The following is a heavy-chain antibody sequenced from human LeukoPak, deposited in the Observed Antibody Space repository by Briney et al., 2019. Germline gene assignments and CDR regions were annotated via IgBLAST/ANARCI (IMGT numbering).Heavy chain of an antibody. CDR3: AREWGITMVRGGSNWFDP. Sequence: SETLSLTCAASGYSISSGYYWGWIRQPPGKGLEWIGSIYYSGSTYYNPSLKSRVTISVDTSKNQFSLKLSSVTAADTAVYYCAREWGITMVRGGSNWFDPWGQGTLVTVSS. J-gene: IGHJ5*02. D-gene: IGHD3-10*01. CDR2: IYYSGST. V-gene: IGHV4-38-2*02. CDR1: GYSISSGYY.